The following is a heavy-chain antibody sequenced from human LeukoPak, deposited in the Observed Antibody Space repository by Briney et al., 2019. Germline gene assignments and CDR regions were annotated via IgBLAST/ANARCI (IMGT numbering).Heavy chain of an antibody. V-gene: IGHV3-30*02. CDR3: AKDLGQWLAQYFQH. CDR2: IRYDGSNK. J-gene: IGHJ1*01. CDR1: GFTFSSYG. D-gene: IGHD6-19*01. Sequence: GGSLRLSCAASGFTFSSYGMHWVRQAPGKGLEWVAFIRYDGSNKYYADSVKGRFTISRDNSKNTLYLQMNSLRAEDTAVYYCAKDLGQWLAQYFQHWGQGTLVTVSS.